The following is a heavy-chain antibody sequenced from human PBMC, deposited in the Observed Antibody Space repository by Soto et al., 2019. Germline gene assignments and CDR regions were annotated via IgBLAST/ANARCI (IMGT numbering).Heavy chain of an antibody. CDR1: GDSFTSYW. J-gene: IGHJ6*03. D-gene: IGHD3-10*01. CDR3: ARLVYGSGSYNYMDV. CDR2: IYPGDSDT. V-gene: IGHV5-51*01. Sequence: GESLKISCKGSGDSFTSYWIGWVRQMPGKGLEWMGIIYPGDSDTRYSPSFQGQVTISADKSISTAYLQWSSLKASDTAMYYCARLVYGSGSYNYMDVWGKGTTVTVSS.